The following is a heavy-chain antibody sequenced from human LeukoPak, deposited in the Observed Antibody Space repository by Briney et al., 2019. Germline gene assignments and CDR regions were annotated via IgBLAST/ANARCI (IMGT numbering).Heavy chain of an antibody. CDR2: IYHSGST. CDR1: GGSISSSNW. J-gene: IGHJ6*02. V-gene: IGHV4-4*02. CDR3: ARIENPRYHWGSDYYYGMDV. D-gene: IGHD1-1*01. Sequence: SETLSLTCAVSGGSISSSNWWSWVRQPPGKGLEWIGEIYHSGSTNYNPSLKSRVTISVDKSKNQFSLKLSSVTAADTAVYYCARIENPRYHWGSDYYYGMDVWGQGTTVTVSS.